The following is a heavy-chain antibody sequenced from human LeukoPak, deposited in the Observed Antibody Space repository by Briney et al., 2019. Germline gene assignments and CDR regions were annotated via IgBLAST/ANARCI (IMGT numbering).Heavy chain of an antibody. Sequence: GGSLRLSCAASGFSFDDYGMSWVRQVSGKGLEWVSGINWSGDSTGYADSVRGRFTISRDNAKNSLYLQMNSLRAEDTSLYYCARNSNPNYYYYYMDVWGKGTTVTVSS. CDR2: INWSGDST. D-gene: IGHD4-11*01. CDR1: GFSFDDYG. CDR3: ARNSNPNYYYYYMDV. V-gene: IGHV3-20*04. J-gene: IGHJ6*03.